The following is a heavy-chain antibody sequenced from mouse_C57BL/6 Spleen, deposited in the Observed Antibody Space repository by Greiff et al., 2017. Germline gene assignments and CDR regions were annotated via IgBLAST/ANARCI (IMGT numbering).Heavy chain of an antibody. CDR2: INYDGSST. D-gene: IGHD4-1*01. CDR3: ARGAGTNAMDY. V-gene: IGHV5-16*01. Sequence: EVKVEESEGGLVQPGSSMKLSCTASGFTFSDYYMAWVRQVPEKGLEWVANINYDGSSTYYLDSLKSRFIISRDNAKNSLYLQMSSRKSEDTATYYCARGAGTNAMDYWGQGTSVTVSS. J-gene: IGHJ4*01. CDR1: GFTFSDYY.